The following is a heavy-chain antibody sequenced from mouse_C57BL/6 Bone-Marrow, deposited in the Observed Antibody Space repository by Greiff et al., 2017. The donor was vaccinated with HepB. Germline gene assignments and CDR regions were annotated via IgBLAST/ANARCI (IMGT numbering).Heavy chain of an antibody. CDR3: ARYHYGYGY. CDR1: GYAFTNYL. CDR2: INPGSGVT. J-gene: IGHJ2*01. D-gene: IGHD2-2*01. V-gene: IGHV1-54*01. Sequence: VQLQESGAELVRPGTSVKVSCKASGYAFTNYLIEWVKQRPGQGLEWIGVINPGSGVTNYNEKFKGKATLTADKSSSTAYMHLSSLTSEASAVYFCARYHYGYGYWGQGTTLTVSS.